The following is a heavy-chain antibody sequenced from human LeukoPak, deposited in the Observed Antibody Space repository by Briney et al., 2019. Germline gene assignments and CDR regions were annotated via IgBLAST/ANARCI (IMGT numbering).Heavy chain of an antibody. CDR3: ASQQYYYGSGSPLDAFDI. J-gene: IGHJ3*02. CDR2: IYPGDSDT. CDR1: GYSFTSYW. D-gene: IGHD3-10*01. Sequence: GESLKISCKGSGYSFTSYWIGWVRQMPGKGLEWMGIIYPGDSDTRYSPPFQGQVTISADKSISTAYLQWSSLKASDTAMYYCASQQYYYGSGSPLDAFDIWGQGTMVTVSS. V-gene: IGHV5-51*01.